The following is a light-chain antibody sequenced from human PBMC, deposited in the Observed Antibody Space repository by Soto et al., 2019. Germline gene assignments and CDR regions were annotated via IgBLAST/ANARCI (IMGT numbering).Light chain of an antibody. Sequence: QSALTQPASVAGSPGQSITISCTGTSSDVGGYNYVSWYQQLPGKSPKLVIYGVSNRPSGVSNRFSGYKSGNTASLTISGLQAEDEADYYCSSYTSSSIDFVFGTGTKVTVL. CDR3: SSYTSSSIDFV. V-gene: IGLV2-14*01. CDR2: GVS. J-gene: IGLJ1*01. CDR1: SSDVGGYNY.